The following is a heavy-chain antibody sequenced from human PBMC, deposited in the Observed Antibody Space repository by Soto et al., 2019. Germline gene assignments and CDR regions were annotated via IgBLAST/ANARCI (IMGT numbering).Heavy chain of an antibody. CDR1: GASISSDDYY. V-gene: IGHV4-30-4*01. J-gene: IGHJ6*02. CDR3: AREVNNYYGMDV. CDR2: ISYSGST. Sequence: QVQLQESGPGLVKPSQTLSLTCSISGASISSDDYYWSWFRQPPGKGLEWIGYISYSGSTYYNPSLKSRITISVYTSKTQFSLILSSVTAADTAVFYCAREVNNYYGMDVWGQGTTVTVSS.